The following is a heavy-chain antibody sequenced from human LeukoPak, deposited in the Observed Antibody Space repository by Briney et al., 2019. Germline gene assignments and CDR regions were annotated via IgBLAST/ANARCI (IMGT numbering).Heavy chain of an antibody. Sequence: PGGSLRLSCAASGFTFSNYDMHWVRQATGKGLEWVSAFHTAGDTHYSGSVKGRFATSRENAKNSFYLQMNNLRAGDTAVYYCARGSCSSRRCYERLNSLDVWGQGTPVTVSS. CDR2: FHTAGDT. J-gene: IGHJ6*02. V-gene: IGHV3-13*01. D-gene: IGHD2-2*01. CDR3: ARGSCSSRRCYERLNSLDV. CDR1: GFTFSNYD.